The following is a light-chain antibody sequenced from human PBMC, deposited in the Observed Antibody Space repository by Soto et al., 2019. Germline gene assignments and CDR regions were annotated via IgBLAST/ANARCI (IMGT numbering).Light chain of an antibody. J-gene: IGKJ5*01. CDR3: QQYYSYPIT. CDR1: QGISSY. Sequence: IQMTQSPSSFSASTGDRVTITCRASQGISSYLAWYQQKPGKAPKLLIYAASTLQSGVPSRFSGSGSGTDFTLTISCLQSEDFATYYCQQYYSYPITFGQGTRLEIK. V-gene: IGKV1-8*01. CDR2: AAS.